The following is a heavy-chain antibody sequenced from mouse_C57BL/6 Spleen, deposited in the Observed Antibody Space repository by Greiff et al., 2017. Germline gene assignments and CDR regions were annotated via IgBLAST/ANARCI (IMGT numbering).Heavy chain of an antibody. J-gene: IGHJ4*01. D-gene: IGHD1-1*01. CDR1: GYSFTDYN. V-gene: IGHV1-39*01. CDR3: ARGYYYGSSPYAMDY. CDR2: INPNYGTT. Sequence: VQLPQSGPELVKPGASVKISCKASGYSFTDYNMNWVKQSNGKSLEWIGVINPNYGTTSYNQKFKGKATLTVDQSSSTAYMQLNSLTSEDSAVYYCARGYYYGSSPYAMDYWGQGTSVTVSS.